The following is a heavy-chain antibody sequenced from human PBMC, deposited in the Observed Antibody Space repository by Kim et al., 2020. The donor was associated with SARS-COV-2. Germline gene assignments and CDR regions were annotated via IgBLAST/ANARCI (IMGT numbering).Heavy chain of an antibody. Sequence: ASVKVSCKASGYTFTGYYMHWVRQAPGQGLEWMGWINPNSGGANYAQKFQGRVTMTRDTSISTAYMELSRLRSDDTAVYYCARAYSSSWSTWFDPWGQGTLLTVSS. CDR2: INPNSGGA. CDR1: GYTFTGYY. CDR3: ARAYSSSWSTWFDP. D-gene: IGHD6-6*01. J-gene: IGHJ5*02. V-gene: IGHV1-2*02.